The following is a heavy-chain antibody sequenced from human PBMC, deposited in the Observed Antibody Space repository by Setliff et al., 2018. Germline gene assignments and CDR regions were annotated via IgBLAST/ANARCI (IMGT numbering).Heavy chain of an antibody. D-gene: IGHD3-16*01. CDR2: ISSYNGNT. CDR1: GYSFSNYG. CDR3: ARGGSSLLDY. V-gene: IGHV1-18*01. Sequence: ASVKVSCKAYGYSFSNYGITWVRQVPGQGLEWMGWISSYNGNTDYAQNFQGRVTLTTDISTSTAYMELRSLRSDDTAVYYCARGGSSLLDYWGQGTLVTVSS. J-gene: IGHJ4*02.